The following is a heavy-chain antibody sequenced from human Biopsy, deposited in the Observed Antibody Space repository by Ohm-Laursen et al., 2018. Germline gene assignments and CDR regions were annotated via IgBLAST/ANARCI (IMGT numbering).Heavy chain of an antibody. D-gene: IGHD1/OR15-1a*01. V-gene: IGHV3-23*01. J-gene: IGHJ5*02. CDR2: ISGSGGRT. Sequence: SLRLSCTASGFTFSSHAMRWVRQAPGKGLEWVSGISGSGGRTYYAESMKGRLTISRDNSKKTVYLQMKSLRAEDTAVYYFAKEVFSAVGTSGFDPWGQGTLVTVSS. CDR3: AKEVFSAVGTSGFDP. CDR1: GFTFSSHA.